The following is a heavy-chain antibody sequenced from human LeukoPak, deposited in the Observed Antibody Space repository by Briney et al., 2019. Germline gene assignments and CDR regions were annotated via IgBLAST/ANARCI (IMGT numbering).Heavy chain of an antibody. V-gene: IGHV1-18*01. CDR3: ARARWVRGVIIPIDY. CDR2: ISAYNGNT. D-gene: IGHD3-10*01. CDR1: VYTFTNYG. Sequence: ASVRVSCKASVYTFTNYGISWVRQAPGQGRDWMGWISAYNGNTNYAQKLQGRVTMTTDTSTSTAYMELRSLRSDDTAVYYCARARWVRGVIIPIDYWGQGTLVAVSS. J-gene: IGHJ4*02.